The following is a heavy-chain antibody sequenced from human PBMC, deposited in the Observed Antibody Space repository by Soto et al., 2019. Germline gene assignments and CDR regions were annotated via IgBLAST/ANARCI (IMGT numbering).Heavy chain of an antibody. D-gene: IGHD6-19*01. Sequence: PGGSLRLSCAASGFTFSSYAMSWVRQAPGKGLEWVSAISGSGGSTYYADSVKGRFTISRDNSKNTLYLQMNSLRAADTAVYYCAKDFLAGSSGWRRGMDVGGQGTTVTVSS. V-gene: IGHV3-23*01. J-gene: IGHJ6*02. CDR3: AKDFLAGSSGWRRGMDV. CDR2: ISGSGGST. CDR1: GFTFSSYA.